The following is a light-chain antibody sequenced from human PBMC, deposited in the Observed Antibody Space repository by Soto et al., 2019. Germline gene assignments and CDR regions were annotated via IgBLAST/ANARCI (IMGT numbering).Light chain of an antibody. V-gene: IGKV1-6*01. Sequence: ALQMTQSPSSLSASVGDRVTITCRASQDIRTELGWYQQKPGKAPKLLIYGATTLQSGVPSRFSGSGSGTNFTLTITALQPEDLATYSCLQSYNYPRTFGQGTKVEV. CDR3: LQSYNYPRT. J-gene: IGKJ1*01. CDR2: GAT. CDR1: QDIRTE.